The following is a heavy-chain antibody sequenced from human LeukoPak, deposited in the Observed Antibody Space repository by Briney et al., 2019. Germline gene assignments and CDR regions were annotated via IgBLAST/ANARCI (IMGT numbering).Heavy chain of an antibody. V-gene: IGHV3-30*18. CDR1: GFTFSSYG. CDR2: ILYDGSNK. CDR3: AKDLSQGRAAPDY. D-gene: IGHD6-13*01. Sequence: PGGSLRLSCAASGFTFSSYGMHWVRQAPGKGLEWVAVILYDGSNKYYADSVKGRFTISRDNSKNTLYLQMSSLRAEDTAVYYCAKDLSQGRAAPDYWGQGTLDTVSS. J-gene: IGHJ4*02.